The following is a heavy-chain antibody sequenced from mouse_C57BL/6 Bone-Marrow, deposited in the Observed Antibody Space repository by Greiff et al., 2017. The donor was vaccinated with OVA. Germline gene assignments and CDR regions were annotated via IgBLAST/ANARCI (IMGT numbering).Heavy chain of an antibody. J-gene: IGHJ3*01. CDR2: INPNNGGT. D-gene: IGHD2-4*01. CDR1: GYTFTDYN. CDR3: ARSNDYGFAY. V-gene: IGHV1-18*01. Sequence: EVMLVESGPELVKPGASVKIPCKASGYTFTDYNMDWVKQSHGKSLEWIGDINPNNGGTIYNQKFKGKATLTVDKSSSTAYMELRSLTSEDTAVYYCARSNDYGFAYWGQGTLVTVSA.